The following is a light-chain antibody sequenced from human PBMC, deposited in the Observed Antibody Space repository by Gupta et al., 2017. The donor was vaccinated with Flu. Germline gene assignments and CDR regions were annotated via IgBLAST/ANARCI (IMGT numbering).Light chain of an antibody. V-gene: IGKV1-5*03. Sequence: DIQMTQSPSTLSASVGDRVTMTCRASQTLDNYLAWYQQKPGKAPKLLIYKASSLESGVPSRFSGSGSGTEFTLTISSLQPDDFATYYCQQDNSYPYTFGQGTKLEIK. CDR3: QQDNSYPYT. CDR1: QTLDNY. J-gene: IGKJ2*01. CDR2: KAS.